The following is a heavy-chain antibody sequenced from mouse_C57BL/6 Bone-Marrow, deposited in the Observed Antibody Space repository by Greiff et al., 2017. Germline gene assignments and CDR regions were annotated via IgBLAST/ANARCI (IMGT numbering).Heavy chain of an antibody. Sequence: VQLQQSGAELVKPGASVKLSCKASGYTFTSYWMHWVKQRPGQGLEWIGYINPSSGYTKYNQKFKDKATLTADKSSSTAYMQLSSLTYEDSAVYNCAGSYYSSCGEAMDYWGQGTSVTVSS. J-gene: IGHJ4*01. CDR1: GYTFTSYW. CDR3: AGSYYSSCGEAMDY. D-gene: IGHD2-5*01. CDR2: INPSSGYT. V-gene: IGHV1-7*01.